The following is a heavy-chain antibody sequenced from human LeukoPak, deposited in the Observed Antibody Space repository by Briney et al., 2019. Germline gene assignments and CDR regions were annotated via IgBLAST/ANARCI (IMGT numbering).Heavy chain of an antibody. CDR2: ISSSSSTI. Sequence: GGSLRLSCAASGFTFSSYSMNWVRQAPGKGLEWVSSISSSSSTIHYADSVKGRFTISRDNAKNSLFLQMNSLRVEDTAVYYCAGGGRGYSGSYFSIYWGQGTLVTVSP. V-gene: IGHV3-21*04. J-gene: IGHJ4*02. CDR1: GFTFSSYS. D-gene: IGHD1-26*01. CDR3: AGGGRGYSGSYFSIY.